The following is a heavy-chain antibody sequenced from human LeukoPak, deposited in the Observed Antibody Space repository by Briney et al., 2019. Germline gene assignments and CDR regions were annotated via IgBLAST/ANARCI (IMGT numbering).Heavy chain of an antibody. D-gene: IGHD4-17*01. CDR2: ISGSGGST. CDR3: AKGSVTSTGSYYYYYYGMDV. Sequence: GASLRLSCAASGFTFSSYAMSWVRQAPGKGLEWVSAISGSGGSTYYADSVKGRFTISRDNSKSTLYLQMHSLRAEDTAVYYCAKGSVTSTGSYYYYYYGMDVWGQGTTVTVSS. V-gene: IGHV3-23*01. CDR1: GFTFSSYA. J-gene: IGHJ6*02.